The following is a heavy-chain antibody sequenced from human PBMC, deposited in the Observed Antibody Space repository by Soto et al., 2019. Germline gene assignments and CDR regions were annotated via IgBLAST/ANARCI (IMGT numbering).Heavy chain of an antibody. CDR2: IYYSGST. CDR1: GGSISSGGYY. CDR3: ARDSDWNGPGYMDV. V-gene: IGHV4-31*03. Sequence: SETLSLTCTVSGGSISSGGYYWSWIRQHPGKGPEWIGYIYYSGSTYYNPSLKSRVTISVDTSKNQFSLKLSSVTAADTAVYYCARDSDWNGPGYMDVWGKGTTVTVSS. J-gene: IGHJ6*03. D-gene: IGHD1-1*01.